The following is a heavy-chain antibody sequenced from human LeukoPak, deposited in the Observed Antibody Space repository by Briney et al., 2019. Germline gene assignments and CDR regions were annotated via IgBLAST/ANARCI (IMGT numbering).Heavy chain of an antibody. D-gene: IGHD1-1*01. CDR1: GYIFTDYY. CDR2: INPNSGGT. CDR3: ARLSPEGHNWNDVDY. J-gene: IGHJ4*02. V-gene: IGHV1-2*02. Sequence: ASVKVSCKASGYIFTDYYMHWVRQAPGQGLEWMGWINPNSGGTNYAQKFQGRVTMTRDTSISTAYMELSRLRSDDTAVYYCARLSPEGHNWNDVDYWGQGTLVTVSS.